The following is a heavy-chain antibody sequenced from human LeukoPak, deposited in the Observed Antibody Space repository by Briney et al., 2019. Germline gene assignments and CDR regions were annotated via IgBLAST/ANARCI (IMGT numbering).Heavy chain of an antibody. CDR1: GYSISSGYY. V-gene: IGHV4-38-2*01. Sequence: SETLSLTCAVSGYSISSGYYWGWIRQSPGKGLEWIGSIYHSGSTYYNPSLKSRVTISVDTSKNQFSLKLSSVTAADTAVYYCASRGLHIVFDLWGRGTLVTVSS. CDR2: IYHSGST. J-gene: IGHJ2*01. CDR3: ASRGLHIVFDL. D-gene: IGHD5-12*01.